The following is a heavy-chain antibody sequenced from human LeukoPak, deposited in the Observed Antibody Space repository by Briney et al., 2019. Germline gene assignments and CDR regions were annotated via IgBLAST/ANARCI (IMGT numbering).Heavy chain of an antibody. D-gene: IGHD2/OR15-2a*01. V-gene: IGHV3-15*01. Sequence: GGSLRLSCAASGFTFKSAWMNWVRQAPGKGLEWVGLIKNDGRTTDHAAPVKGRFTISRDDSKNTLFLQMNSLKTEDTAVYYWTTGYSTAWHDHCWGQGTLVTVSS. CDR2: IKNDGRTT. CDR1: GFTFKSAW. CDR3: TTGYSTAWHDHC. J-gene: IGHJ4*02.